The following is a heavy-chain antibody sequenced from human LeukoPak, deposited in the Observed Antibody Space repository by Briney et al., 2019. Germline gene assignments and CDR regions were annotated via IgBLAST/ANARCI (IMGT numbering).Heavy chain of an antibody. D-gene: IGHD3-10*02. CDR1: GFTFSSYD. Sequence: GGSLRLSCAASGFTFSSYDMHWVRRATGKGLEWVSAIGTAGDTYYPDSVKGRFTISRDNAKNSLYLQMNSLRAEDTAVYYCAELGITMIGGVWGKGTTVTISS. J-gene: IGHJ6*04. CDR3: AELGITMIGGV. V-gene: IGHV3-13*01. CDR2: IGTAGDT.